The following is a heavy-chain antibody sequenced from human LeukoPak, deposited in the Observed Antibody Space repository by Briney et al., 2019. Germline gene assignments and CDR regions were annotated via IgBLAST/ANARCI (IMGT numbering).Heavy chain of an antibody. CDR1: GGTFSSYA. V-gene: IGHV1-69*01. J-gene: IGHJ3*02. Sequence: SVKVSCKASGGTFSSYAISWVRQAPGQGLEWMGGIIPIFGTANYAQKFQGRVTITADESTSTAYMELSSLRSEDTAVYYCARATDLFDAFDIWGQGTMVTVSS. CDR3: ARATDLFDAFDI. CDR2: IIPIFGTA. D-gene: IGHD4-17*01.